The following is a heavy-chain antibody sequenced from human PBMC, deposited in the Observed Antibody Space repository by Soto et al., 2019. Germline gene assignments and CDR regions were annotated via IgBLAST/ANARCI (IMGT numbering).Heavy chain of an antibody. J-gene: IGHJ6*03. CDR3: ARDRIVATIYDYYYYMDV. CDR1: GGSISSYY. D-gene: IGHD5-12*01. CDR2: IYYSGST. V-gene: IGHV4-59*01. Sequence: ASETLSLTCTVSGGSISSYYWSWIRQPPGKGLEWIGYIYYSGSTNYNPSLKSRVTISVDTSKNQFSLKLSSVTAADTAVYYCARDRIVATIYDYYYYMDVWGKGTTVTVSS.